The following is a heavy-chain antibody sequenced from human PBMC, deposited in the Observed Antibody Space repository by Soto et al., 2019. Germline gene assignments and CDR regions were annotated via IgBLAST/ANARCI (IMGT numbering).Heavy chain of an antibody. CDR1: GGTFNTFA. CDR2: IIPIFGTS. J-gene: IGHJ4*02. CDR3: ARVSGGFDS. V-gene: IGHV1-69*01. D-gene: IGHD2-15*01. Sequence: QVQLVQSGAEVKKPGSSVKVSCKASGGTFNTFAISWVRQAPGQGLEWMGGIIPIFGTSNYAQNFQGRVTITADESTNTAYMELSSLRSEDTALYYCARVSGGFDSWGQGTLVTVSS.